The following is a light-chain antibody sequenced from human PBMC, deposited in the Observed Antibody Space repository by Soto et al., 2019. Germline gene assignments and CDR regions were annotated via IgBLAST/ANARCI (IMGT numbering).Light chain of an antibody. J-gene: IGKJ1*01. V-gene: IGKV1-5*01. CDR1: QSIRSW. Sequence: DIQMTQSPSTLSASVGDRVTITCRASQSIRSWLAWYQQKPGKAPNPLIYDASSLKSGVPARFSGSGSGTEFILTINGLQPDDFATYFCQQFKSGTWTFGQGPKVDIK. CDR2: DAS. CDR3: QQFKSGTWT.